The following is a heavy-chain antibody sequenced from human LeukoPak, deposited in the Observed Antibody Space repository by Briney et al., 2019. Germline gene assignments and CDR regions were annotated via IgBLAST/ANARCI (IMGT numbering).Heavy chain of an antibody. Sequence: SQTLSLTCAISGDSVSSNSAARNWIRQSPSRGLEWLGRTYYRSKWYYDYAVAVKSRISINPDTSKNQFSLQLSSVTPEDTAVYYCARDWSVRSGSCCGGGDYWGQGTLVTVSS. CDR1: GDSVSSNSAA. J-gene: IGHJ4*02. V-gene: IGHV6-1*01. D-gene: IGHD2-15*01. CDR3: ARDWSVRSGSCCGGGDY. CDR2: TYYRSKWYY.